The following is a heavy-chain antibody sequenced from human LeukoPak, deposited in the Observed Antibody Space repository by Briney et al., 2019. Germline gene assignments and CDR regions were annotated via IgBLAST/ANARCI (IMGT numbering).Heavy chain of an antibody. CDR2: IYSSGST. V-gene: IGHV4-59*01. Sequence: PSETLSLTCTVSGGSISSYYWSWIRQPPGKGLEWIGYIYSSGSTNYNPSLKSRVTISVDTCKSQFSLKLSSVTAADTAVYYCARGYSYYFDYWGQGTLVTVSS. D-gene: IGHD5-18*01. J-gene: IGHJ4*02. CDR1: GGSISSYY. CDR3: ARGYSYYFDY.